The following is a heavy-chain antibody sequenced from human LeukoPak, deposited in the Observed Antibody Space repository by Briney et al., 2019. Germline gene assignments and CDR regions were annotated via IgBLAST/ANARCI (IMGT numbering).Heavy chain of an antibody. V-gene: IGHV4-61*02. J-gene: IGHJ3*02. CDR2: IYTSGST. D-gene: IGHD2-21*02. CDR3: ARGDLLGAFDI. Sequence: KPSETLSLTCTVSGGSISSGSYYWSWIRQPAGKGLEWIGRIYTSGSTNYNPSLKSRVTISVDTSKNQFSLKLSSVTAADTAVYYCARGDLLGAFDIWGQGTMVTVSS. CDR1: GGSISSGSYY.